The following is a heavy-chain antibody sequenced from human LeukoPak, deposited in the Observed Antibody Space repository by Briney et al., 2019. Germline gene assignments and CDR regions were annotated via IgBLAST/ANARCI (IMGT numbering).Heavy chain of an antibody. CDR1: GFSFNTYA. Sequence: GGSLRLSCAASGFSFNTYAMHWVRQAPGKGLEYVSAISTSGGSTNYANSVKGRFTISRDNSKNTLYLQMGSLKTEDMAVYYCARLNSGNYNRGYLDYWGQGTLVTVSS. D-gene: IGHD4-23*01. CDR3: ARLNSGNYNRGYLDY. J-gene: IGHJ4*02. V-gene: IGHV3-64*01. CDR2: ISTSGGST.